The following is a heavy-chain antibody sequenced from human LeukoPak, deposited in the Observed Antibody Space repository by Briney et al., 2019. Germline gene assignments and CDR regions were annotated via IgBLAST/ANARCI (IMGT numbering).Heavy chain of an antibody. D-gene: IGHD6-13*01. V-gene: IGHV1-18*01. CDR3: ARYSSSWYMGMGYYYYYMDV. CDR2: ISAYNGNT. CDR1: GYTFTSYG. Sequence: ASVKVSCKASGYTFTSYGISWVRQAPGQGLEWMGWISAYNGNTNYAQKLQGRVTTTTDTSTSTAYMELRSLRSDDTAVYYCARYSSSWYMGMGYYYYYMDVWGKGTTVTISS. J-gene: IGHJ6*03.